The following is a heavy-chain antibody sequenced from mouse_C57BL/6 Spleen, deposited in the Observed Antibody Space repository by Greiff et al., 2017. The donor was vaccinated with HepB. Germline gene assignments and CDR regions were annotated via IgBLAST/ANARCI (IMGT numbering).Heavy chain of an antibody. D-gene: IGHD1-1*01. CDR1: GYTFTSYW. CDR2: IDPSDSYT. Sequence: VQLQQSGAELVMPGASVKLSCKASGYTFTSYWMHWVKQRPGQGLEWIGEIDPSDSYTNYNQKFKGKSTLTVDKSSSTAYMQLSSLTSEDSAVYYCARFITNAMDYWGQGTSVTVSS. V-gene: IGHV1-69*01. CDR3: ARFITNAMDY. J-gene: IGHJ4*01.